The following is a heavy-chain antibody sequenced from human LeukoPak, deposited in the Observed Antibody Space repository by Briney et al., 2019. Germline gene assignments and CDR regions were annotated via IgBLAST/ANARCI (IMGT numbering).Heavy chain of an antibody. V-gene: IGHV4-4*09. Sequence: SETLSLTCTVSGVSMSAYQWSWVRQSPEKGLEWIGCINTKGETSYNPSLKSRVTTSVDTSKGQFSLRLTSVTAADTAVYYCATSNDAKIAPFDHWGQGAPVTVSS. CDR1: GVSMSAYQ. CDR3: ATSNDAKIAPFDH. D-gene: IGHD2-21*01. CDR2: INTKGET. J-gene: IGHJ4*02.